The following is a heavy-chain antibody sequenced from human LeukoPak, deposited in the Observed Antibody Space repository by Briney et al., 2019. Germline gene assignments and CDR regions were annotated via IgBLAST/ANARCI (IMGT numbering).Heavy chain of an antibody. D-gene: IGHD6-19*01. Sequence: SETLSLTCTVSGGSISSYYWSWIRQPPGKGLEWIGYNYYSGSTNYNPSLKSRVTISVDTSKNQFSLKLSSVTAADTAVYYCARVYSSGWYNWFDPWGQGTLVTVSS. V-gene: IGHV4-59*01. CDR2: NYYSGST. J-gene: IGHJ5*02. CDR3: ARVYSSGWYNWFDP. CDR1: GGSISSYY.